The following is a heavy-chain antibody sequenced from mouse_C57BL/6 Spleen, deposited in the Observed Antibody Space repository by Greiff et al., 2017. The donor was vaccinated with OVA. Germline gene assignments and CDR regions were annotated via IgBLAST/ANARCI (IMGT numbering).Heavy chain of an antibody. Sequence: QVQLQQPGAELVMPGASVKLSCKASGYTFTSYWMHWVKQRPGQGLEWIGEIDPSDSYTNYNQKFKGKSTLTVDKSSSTAYMQRSSLTSEDSAVYYCAREGDAWFAYWGQGTLVTVSA. V-gene: IGHV1-69*01. CDR3: AREGDAWFAY. J-gene: IGHJ3*01. D-gene: IGHD3-3*01. CDR1: GYTFTSYW. CDR2: IDPSDSYT.